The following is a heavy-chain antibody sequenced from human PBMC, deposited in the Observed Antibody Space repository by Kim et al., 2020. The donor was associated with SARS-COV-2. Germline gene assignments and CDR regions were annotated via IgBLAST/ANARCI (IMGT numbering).Heavy chain of an antibody. Sequence: SETLSLTCAVSGGSISSSNWWSWVRQPPGKGLEWIGEIYHSGSTNYNPSLKSRVTISVDKSKNQFSLKLSSVTAADTAVYYCARDCGGDCQPGDYWGQGTLVTVSS. D-gene: IGHD2-21*02. CDR2: IYHSGST. J-gene: IGHJ4*02. CDR3: ARDCGGDCQPGDY. CDR1: GGSISSSNW. V-gene: IGHV4-4*02.